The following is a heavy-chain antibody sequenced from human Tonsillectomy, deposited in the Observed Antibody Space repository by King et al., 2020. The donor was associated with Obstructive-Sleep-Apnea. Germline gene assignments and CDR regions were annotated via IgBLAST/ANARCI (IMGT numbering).Heavy chain of an antibody. Sequence: QLVQSGVEVKKPGESLRISCKGSGYSFTSYRISWVRQMPGKGLEWMGKIDPRDSYINYSPSFQGHVTISADKSITTAYLQWSSLKASDTAIYYCARLEVTEVALYWGQGTLVTVSS. J-gene: IGHJ4*02. CDR1: GYSFTSYR. CDR2: IDPRDSYI. CDR3: ARLEVTEVALY. V-gene: IGHV5-10-1*03.